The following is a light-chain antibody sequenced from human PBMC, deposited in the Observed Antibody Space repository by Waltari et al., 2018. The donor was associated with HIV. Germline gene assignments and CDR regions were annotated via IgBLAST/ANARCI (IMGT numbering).Light chain of an antibody. J-gene: IGLJ1*01. V-gene: IGLV3-21*02. Sequence: SYVLTQPPSVSVAPGQTARISCGGNNIGSKTVHWYGKRHGQAPVLVVYDDSFRPSGIPERFSGSNSGNTATLTIGLVEAGDEADYYCQVWESSSSHSYVFGTGTTVTVL. CDR3: QVWESSSSHSYV. CDR2: DDS. CDR1: NIGSKT.